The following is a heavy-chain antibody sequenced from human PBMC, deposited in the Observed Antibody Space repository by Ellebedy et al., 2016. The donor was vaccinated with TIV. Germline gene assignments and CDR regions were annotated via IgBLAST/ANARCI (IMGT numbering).Heavy chain of an antibody. CDR3: ARQDSSVHWWFDP. V-gene: IGHV4-4*07. D-gene: IGHD3-22*01. Sequence: MPSETLSLTCTVSGGSISSYYWSLIRQPAGKGLEWIGRIYTSGSTNYNPSLKSRVTMSLDKSKNQFSLKLNSVTAADTAVYYCARQDSSVHWWFDPWGQGTLVTVSS. J-gene: IGHJ5*02. CDR1: GGSISSYY. CDR2: IYTSGST.